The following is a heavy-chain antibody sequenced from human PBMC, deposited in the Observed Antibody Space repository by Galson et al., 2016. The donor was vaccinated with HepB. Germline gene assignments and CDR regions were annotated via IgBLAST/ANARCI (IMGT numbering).Heavy chain of an antibody. Sequence: SLRLSCAASGFTFSSHGMHWVRQAPGKGLEWVAIIWYDGSKRYYADSVKGRFTISRDNSRNTLYLQMNSLRAEDTAFYYCARGCSGGGCFEDYWGQGTLVTVSS. J-gene: IGHJ4*02. D-gene: IGHD2-15*01. CDR2: IWYDGSKR. CDR3: ARGCSGGGCFEDY. V-gene: IGHV3-33*01. CDR1: GFTFSSHG.